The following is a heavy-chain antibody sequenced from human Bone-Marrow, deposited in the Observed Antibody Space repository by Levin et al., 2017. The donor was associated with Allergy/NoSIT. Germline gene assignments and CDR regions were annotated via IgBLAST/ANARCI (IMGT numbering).Heavy chain of an antibody. V-gene: IGHV4-30-2*01. CDR2: IFHTGST. Sequence: LRLSCALSGGSISSGGSSWSWIRPPPGTGLDWIVYIFHTGSTYSNSSLKSRVTISVNRSKNQFSLKLTSVTAAATAVYYGADAFTMLRAGFDPWGQGILVTVSS. CDR3: ADAFTMLRAGFDP. J-gene: IGHJ5*02. D-gene: IGHD3-10*01. CDR1: GGSISSGGSS.